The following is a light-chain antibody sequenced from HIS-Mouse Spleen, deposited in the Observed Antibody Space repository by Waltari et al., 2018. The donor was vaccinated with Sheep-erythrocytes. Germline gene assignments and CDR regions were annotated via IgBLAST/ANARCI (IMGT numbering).Light chain of an antibody. CDR2: EGS. CDR3: CSYAGSSTPWV. Sequence: QSALTQPASVSGSPGQSITISCTGTSSDVGGYHLVSWYQQPPGKAPKLMIYEGSKRPSGVSNRFSGSKSGNTASLTISGLQAEDEADYYCCSYAGSSTPWVFGGGTKLTVL. CDR1: SSDVGGYHL. J-gene: IGLJ3*02. V-gene: IGLV2-23*01.